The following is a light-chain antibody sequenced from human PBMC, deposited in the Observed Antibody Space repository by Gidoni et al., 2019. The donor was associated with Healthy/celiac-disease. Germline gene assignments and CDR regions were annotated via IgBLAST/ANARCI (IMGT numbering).Light chain of an antibody. Sequence: QSALTQPRSVSGSPGQSVTISCTGTSSDVGGYNYVSWYQQHPGKAPKLMIYDVSKRPSGVPDRFSGSKSGNTASLTISGLQAEDEADYYCCSYAGSYTDFGTGTKVTV. CDR3: CSYAGSYTD. CDR1: SSDVGGYNY. J-gene: IGLJ1*01. V-gene: IGLV2-11*01. CDR2: DVS.